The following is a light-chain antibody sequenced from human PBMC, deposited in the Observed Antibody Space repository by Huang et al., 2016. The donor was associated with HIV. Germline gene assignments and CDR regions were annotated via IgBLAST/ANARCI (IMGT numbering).Light chain of an antibody. CDR2: DAS. CDR1: QSGSYC. CDR3: QQCSNWPFT. V-gene: IGKV3-11*01. Sequence: EIVLTQFTATPSLSPGERATLPCRASQSGSYCLAWYQQKPGQAPRLLIYDASKRATGFPARFSGSGSGTDFTLTISSLEPEDFAVYYCQQCSNWPFTFGPGTKVDIK. J-gene: IGKJ3*01.